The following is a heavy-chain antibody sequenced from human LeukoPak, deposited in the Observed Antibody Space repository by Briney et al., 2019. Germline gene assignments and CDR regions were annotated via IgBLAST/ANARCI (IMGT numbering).Heavy chain of an antibody. D-gene: IGHD3-10*01. CDR3: ARDPTYGSGSYYFDY. Sequence: SETLSLTCTVSGGSISSYYWSWIRQPAGKGLEWIGRIYTSGSTNYNPSLKSRVTMSVDTSKNQFSLKLSSVTAADTAVYYCARDPTYGSGSYYFDYWGQGTLVTVSS. CDR1: GGSISSYY. J-gene: IGHJ4*02. CDR2: IYTSGST. V-gene: IGHV4-4*07.